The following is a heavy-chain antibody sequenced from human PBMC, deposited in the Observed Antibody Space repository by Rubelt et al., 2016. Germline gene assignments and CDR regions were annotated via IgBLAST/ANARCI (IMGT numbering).Heavy chain of an antibody. V-gene: IGHV3-30*04. J-gene: IGHJ4*02. CDR3: AREITPADLD. CDR1: GYTFSSYA. D-gene: IGHD2-2*01. Sequence: QVQLVESGGGVVQPGRSLRLSCAASGYTFSSYAMHWVRQAPGKGLEWVAVISYDGSNKYYADSVKGRFTISRDNSKKTLYLQMNSLRAEDTAVYYCAREITPADLDWGQGTLVTVSS. CDR2: ISYDGSNK.